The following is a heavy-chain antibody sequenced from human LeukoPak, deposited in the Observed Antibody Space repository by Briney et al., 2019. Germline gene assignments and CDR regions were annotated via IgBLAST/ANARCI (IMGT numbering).Heavy chain of an antibody. Sequence: ASVKVSCKASGYTFTSYYMHWVRQAPGQGLEWMGVINPSGGSTSYAQKFQGRVTMTRDTSTSTAYMELSSLRSEDTAVYYCARPTGSGWYFDLWGRGTLVTVSS. CDR2: INPSGGST. V-gene: IGHV1-46*01. D-gene: IGHD6-19*01. CDR3: ARPTGSGWYFDL. CDR1: GYTFTSYY. J-gene: IGHJ2*01.